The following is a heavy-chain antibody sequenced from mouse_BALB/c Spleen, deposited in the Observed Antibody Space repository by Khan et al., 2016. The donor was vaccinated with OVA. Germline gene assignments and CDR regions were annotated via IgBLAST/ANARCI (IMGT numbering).Heavy chain of an antibody. CDR3: ARRTTGYAMDY. J-gene: IGHJ4*01. Sequence: QVQLQQSGAELARPGASVKMSCKASGYTFTSNTMHWVKQRPGQGLEWIGYINPRSSYTNYNQKLKDKATLTADKSSSTAYMQLSSLTFEDSAVYYCARRTTGYAMDYWGQGTSVTVSS. V-gene: IGHV1-4*01. CDR1: GYTFTSNT. D-gene: IGHD2-14*01. CDR2: INPRSSYT.